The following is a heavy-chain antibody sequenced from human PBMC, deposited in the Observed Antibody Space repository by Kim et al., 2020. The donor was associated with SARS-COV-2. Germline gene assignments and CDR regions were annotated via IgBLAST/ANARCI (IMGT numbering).Heavy chain of an antibody. Sequence: SETLSLTCTVSGGSISSYYWSWIRQPPGKGLEWIGYIYYSGSTNYNPSLKSRVTISVDTSKNQFSLKLSSVTAADTAVYYCARLLLSYGGGAVGAFDIWG. D-gene: IGHD1-26*01. CDR3: ARLLLSYGGGAVGAFDI. V-gene: IGHV4-59*08. J-gene: IGHJ3*02. CDR2: IYYSGST. CDR1: GGSISSYY.